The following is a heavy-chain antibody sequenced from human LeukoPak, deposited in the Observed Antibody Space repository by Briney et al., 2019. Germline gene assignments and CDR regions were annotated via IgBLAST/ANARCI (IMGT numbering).Heavy chain of an antibody. CDR2: INHSGST. J-gene: IGHJ4*02. Sequence: LETLSLTCAVYGGSFSGYYWSWIRQPPGKGLEWIGEINHSGSTNYNPSLKSRVTISVDTSKNQFSLKLSSVTAADTAVYYCARDHNGPFDYWGQGTLVTVSS. CDR1: GGSFSGYY. V-gene: IGHV4-34*01. CDR3: ARDHNGPFDY. D-gene: IGHD1-14*01.